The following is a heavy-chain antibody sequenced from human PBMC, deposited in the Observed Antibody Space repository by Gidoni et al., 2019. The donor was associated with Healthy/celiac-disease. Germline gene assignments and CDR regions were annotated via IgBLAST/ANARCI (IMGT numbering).Heavy chain of an antibody. CDR3: ARDLVYYDILTGYSSVFDPPQTDMDV. CDR2: IIPIFGTA. CDR1: GGTFSSYS. D-gene: IGHD3-9*01. J-gene: IGHJ6*02. Sequence: QVQLVQSGAEVKTPGSSVKVSCKASGGTFSSYSISWVRQAPGQGLEWMGGIIPIFGTANYAQKFQGRVTITADESTSTAYMELSSLRSEDTAVYYCARDLVYYDILTGYSSVFDPPQTDMDVWGQGTTVTVSS. V-gene: IGHV1-69*01.